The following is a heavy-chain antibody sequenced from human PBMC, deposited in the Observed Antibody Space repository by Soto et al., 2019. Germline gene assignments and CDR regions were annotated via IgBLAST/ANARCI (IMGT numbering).Heavy chain of an antibody. CDR2: ISGSGGST. J-gene: IGHJ4*02. CDR1: GFTFSRYA. D-gene: IGHD6-13*01. Sequence: GGSLRLSCAASGFTFSRYAMSWVLQAPGKGLEWVSAISGSGGSTYYADSVKGRFTISRDNSKNTLYLQMNSLRAEDTAVYYCAKDIAAGSYFDYWGQGTLVTVSS. V-gene: IGHV3-23*01. CDR3: AKDIAAGSYFDY.